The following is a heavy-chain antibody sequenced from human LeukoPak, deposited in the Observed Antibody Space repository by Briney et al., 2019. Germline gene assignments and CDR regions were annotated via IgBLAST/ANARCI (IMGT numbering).Heavy chain of an antibody. Sequence: GGSLRLSCAASGFPFSDYYMSWIRQAPGKGLEWVSYISSSGSTIYYADSVKGRFTISRDNAKNSLYLQMNSLRAEDTAVYYCAKEQGYGSGSHYYMDVWGKGTTVTITS. CDR2: ISSSGSTI. J-gene: IGHJ6*03. CDR3: AKEQGYGSGSHYYMDV. V-gene: IGHV3-11*01. D-gene: IGHD3-10*01. CDR1: GFPFSDYY.